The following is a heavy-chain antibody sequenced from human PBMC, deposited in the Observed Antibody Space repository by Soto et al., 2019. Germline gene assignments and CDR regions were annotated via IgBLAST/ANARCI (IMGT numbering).Heavy chain of an antibody. CDR1: GFIFTRFC. CDR3: ARAPGDYSNYGGPFRDRYGMDV. J-gene: IGHJ6*02. D-gene: IGHD4-4*01. CDR2: IRQDGSEK. V-gene: IGHV3-7*03. Sequence: EVQLVESGGGLVQPGGSLRLSCAASGFIFTRFCMSWVRQAPGKGLEWVANIRQDGSEKYYVDSVKGRFTISRDNADNSLYLLMNSLRAEDTAVYYCARAPGDYSNYGGPFRDRYGMDVWGQGTTVTVSS.